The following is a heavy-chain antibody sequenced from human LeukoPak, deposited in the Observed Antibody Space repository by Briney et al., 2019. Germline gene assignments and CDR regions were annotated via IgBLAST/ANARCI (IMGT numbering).Heavy chain of an antibody. CDR3: ASPITMIVVVTANPYDAFDI. D-gene: IGHD3-22*01. CDR1: GFTFSDYY. CDR2: ISSSGSTI. V-gene: IGHV3-11*01. Sequence: KPGGSLRLSCAASGFTFSDYYMSWIRQAPGKGLEWVSYISSSGSTIYYADSVKGRFTISRDNAENSLYLQMNSLRAEDTAVYYCASPITMIVVVTANPYDAFDIWGQGTMVTVSS. J-gene: IGHJ3*02.